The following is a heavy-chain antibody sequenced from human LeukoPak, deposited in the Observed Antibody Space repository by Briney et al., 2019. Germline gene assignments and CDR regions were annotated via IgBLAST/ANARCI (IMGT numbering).Heavy chain of an antibody. CDR1: GGSISSYY. V-gene: IGHV4-4*07. J-gene: IGHJ3*02. CDR3: ARDRTYCSSTSCYSSAFDI. CDR2: IYTSGST. D-gene: IGHD2-2*01. Sequence: SETLSLTCTVSGGSISSYYWSWIRQPAGKGLEWIGRIYTSGSTNYNPSLKSRVTMSVDTPKNQFSLKLSSVTAADTAVYYCARDRTYCSSTSCYSSAFDIWGQGTMVTVSS.